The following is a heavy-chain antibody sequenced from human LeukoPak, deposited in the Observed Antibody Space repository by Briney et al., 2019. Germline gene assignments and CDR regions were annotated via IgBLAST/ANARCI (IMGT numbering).Heavy chain of an antibody. D-gene: IGHD2-2*02. CDR2: IYYSGST. CDR3: ARPPPYCSSTSCYISAFDI. J-gene: IGHJ3*02. Sequence: SETLSLTCTVSGGSISSSSYYWGWIRQPPGTGLEWIGSIYYSGSTYYNPSLKSRVTISVDTSKNQFSLKLSSVTAADTAVYYCARPPPYCSSTSCYISAFDIWGQGTMVTVSS. V-gene: IGHV4-39*01. CDR1: GGSISSSSYY.